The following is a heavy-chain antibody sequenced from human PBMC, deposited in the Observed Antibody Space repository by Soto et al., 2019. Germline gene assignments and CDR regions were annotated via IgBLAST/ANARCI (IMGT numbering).Heavy chain of an antibody. Sequence: QVQLVQSGAEVKKPGASVKVSCKASGYTFTSYGISWVRQAPGQGLERMGWISAYNGNTNYAQKLQGRVTMTTDTSTSTAYMELRSLRSDDTAVYYCARGPYGSGIPQPNDAFDIWGQGTMVTVSS. D-gene: IGHD3-10*01. J-gene: IGHJ3*02. CDR1: GYTFTSYG. CDR3: ARGPYGSGIPQPNDAFDI. V-gene: IGHV1-18*01. CDR2: ISAYNGNT.